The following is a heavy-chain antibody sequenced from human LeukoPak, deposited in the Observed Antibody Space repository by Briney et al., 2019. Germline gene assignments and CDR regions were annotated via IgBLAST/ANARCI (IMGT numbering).Heavy chain of an antibody. CDR2: ITSDGSST. CDR1: GFTFSSYW. V-gene: IGHV3-74*01. Sequence: GGSLRLSCAASGFTFSSYWMHWVRQAPGKGLEWVSRITSDGSSTSHADSVKGRFTISRDNAKNTLYLQMNSLRAEDTAVYYCSRGVGATDSWGQGTLVTVSS. CDR3: SRGVGATDS. D-gene: IGHD1-26*01. J-gene: IGHJ4*02.